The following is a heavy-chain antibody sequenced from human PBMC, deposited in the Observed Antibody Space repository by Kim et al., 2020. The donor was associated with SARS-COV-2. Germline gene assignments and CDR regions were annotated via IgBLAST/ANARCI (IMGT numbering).Heavy chain of an antibody. Sequence: QKSQGRVTITADESTSTAYMELSSLRSEDTAVYYCARDPSADCGGDCGDYWGQGTLVTVSS. CDR3: ARDPSADCGGDCGDY. J-gene: IGHJ4*02. V-gene: IGHV1-69*01. D-gene: IGHD2-21*01.